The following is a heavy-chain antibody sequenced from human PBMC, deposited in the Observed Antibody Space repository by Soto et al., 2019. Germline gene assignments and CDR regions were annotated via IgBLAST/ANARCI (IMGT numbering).Heavy chain of an antibody. CDR1: GGSISSYY. CDR2: IYYSGST. J-gene: IGHJ5*02. CDR3: ARDLAWASGTDVVPEDWLDP. Sequence: PSETLSLTCTVSGGSISSYYWSWIRQPPGKGLEWIGYIYYSGSTNYNPSLKSRVTMTTDTSTNTGYMELRSLRSDDTAVYYCARDLAWASGTDVVPEDWLDPWGQGTLVTVSS. D-gene: IGHD3-10*01. V-gene: IGHV4-59*01.